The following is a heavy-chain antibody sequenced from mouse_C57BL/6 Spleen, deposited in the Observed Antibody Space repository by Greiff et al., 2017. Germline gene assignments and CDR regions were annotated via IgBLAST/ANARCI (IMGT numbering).Heavy chain of an antibody. CDR1: GFTFSDYG. CDR3: AQLTGKTD. J-gene: IGHJ2*01. Sequence: EVKLVESGGGLVKPGGSLKLSCAASGFTFSDYGMHWVRQAPEKGLEWVAYISSGSSTIYYAVTVKGRFTISRDNAKNTLFLQMTSLGSEDTAMYYCAQLTGKTDWGKGTTLTVSS. D-gene: IGHD4-1*01. V-gene: IGHV5-17*01. CDR2: ISSGSSTI.